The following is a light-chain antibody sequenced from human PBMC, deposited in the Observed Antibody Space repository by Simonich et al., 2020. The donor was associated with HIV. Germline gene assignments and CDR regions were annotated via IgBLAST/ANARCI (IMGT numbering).Light chain of an antibody. Sequence: QSALTQPASVSGSPGQSITISCTGTNSDVGGYNYVTWYQQHPGKAPKLMIYDVSKRPSGVSNRFSGSKSGNTASLTIAGLQAEDEADYYGSSYTSSSTLVFGGGTKLTVL. J-gene: IGLJ3*02. CDR3: SSYTSSSTLV. CDR1: NSDVGGYNY. CDR2: DVS. V-gene: IGLV2-14*01.